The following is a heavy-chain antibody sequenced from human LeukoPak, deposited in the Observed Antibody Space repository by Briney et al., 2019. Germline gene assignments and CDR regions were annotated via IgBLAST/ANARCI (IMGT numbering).Heavy chain of an antibody. CDR1: GGSISSSNW. Sequence: KASETLSLTCAVSGGSISSSNWWSWVRQPPGKGLEWIGEIYHSGSTNYNPSLKSRVTISVDKSKDQFSLKLSSVTAADTAVYYCARDFEAAAGAFDYWGQGTLVTVSS. V-gene: IGHV4-4*02. D-gene: IGHD6-13*01. CDR2: IYHSGST. CDR3: ARDFEAAAGAFDY. J-gene: IGHJ4*02.